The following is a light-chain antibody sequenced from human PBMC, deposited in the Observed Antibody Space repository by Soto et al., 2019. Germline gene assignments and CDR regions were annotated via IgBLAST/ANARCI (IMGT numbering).Light chain of an antibody. J-gene: IGKJ1*01. CDR3: QQGDIWPWT. CDR1: QSISSN. V-gene: IGKV3D-15*01. CDR2: GVF. Sequence: DIVLTQSPGTLSLSPGERATLSCRASQSISSNLAWYQQKPGQAPRLLISGVFVRATGIPGRFSGSGSGTEFTLTISSLQSEDFATYYCQQGDIWPWTFGQGTKV.